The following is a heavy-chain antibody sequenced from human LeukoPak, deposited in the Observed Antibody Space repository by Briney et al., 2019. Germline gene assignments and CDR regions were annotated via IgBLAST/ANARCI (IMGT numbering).Heavy chain of an antibody. J-gene: IGHJ6*03. CDR2: IYTSGST. CDR3: ARGARDIVVVPAAINYYYYMDV. CDR1: GGSISSGSYY. Sequence: TLSLTCTVSGGSISSGSYYWSWVRQPAGKGLEWIGRIYTSGSTNYNPSLKSRVTISVDTSKNQFSLKLSSVTAADTAVYYCARGARDIVVVPAAINYYYYMDVWGKGTTVTVSS. D-gene: IGHD2-2*02. V-gene: IGHV4-61*02.